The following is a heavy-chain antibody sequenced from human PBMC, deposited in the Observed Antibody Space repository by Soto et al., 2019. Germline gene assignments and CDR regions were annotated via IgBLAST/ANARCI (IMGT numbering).Heavy chain of an antibody. CDR1: GFSLRTTGVG. CDR3: ADTWGLAFDY. D-gene: IGHD3-16*01. CDR2: IYWNDDK. J-gene: IGHJ4*02. V-gene: IGHV2-5*01. Sequence: QITLKESGPTLVKPTQTLTLTCTYSGFSLRTTGVGVGWIRQPPGKALEWLGIIYWNDDKRYSPSLKSRFTLTSDISKSQVVLTMTNMDPVDTGTYYCADTWGLAFDYWGQGTLVIVSS.